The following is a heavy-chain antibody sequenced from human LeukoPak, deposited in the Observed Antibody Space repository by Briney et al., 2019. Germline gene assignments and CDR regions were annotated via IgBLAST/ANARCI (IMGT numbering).Heavy chain of an antibody. CDR2: ISAYNGNT. J-gene: IGHJ3*02. Sequence: GASVNVSCKASGYTFTSYGISWVRQAPGQGLEWMGWISAYNGNTNYAQKLQGRVTMTTDTSTSTAYMELRSLRSDDTAVYYCARDFHYDSSGYYYQASPDAFDIWGQGTMVTVSS. CDR3: ARDFHYDSSGYYYQASPDAFDI. V-gene: IGHV1-18*01. CDR1: GYTFTSYG. D-gene: IGHD3-22*01.